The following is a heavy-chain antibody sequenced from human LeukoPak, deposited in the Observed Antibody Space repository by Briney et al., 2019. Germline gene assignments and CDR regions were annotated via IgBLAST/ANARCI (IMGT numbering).Heavy chain of an antibody. CDR3: ARGRNFGSGSYVFDY. J-gene: IGHJ4*02. CDR2: IKQDGSEK. V-gene: IGHV3-7*03. D-gene: IGHD3-10*01. Sequence: GGSPRLSCATSGFTFSSYWMSWVRQAPGKGLEWVANIKQDGSEKYYVDSVKGRFTISRDNAKNSLYLQMDSLRDDDTAVYYCARGRNFGSGSYVFDYWGQGTLVTVFS. CDR1: GFTFSSYW.